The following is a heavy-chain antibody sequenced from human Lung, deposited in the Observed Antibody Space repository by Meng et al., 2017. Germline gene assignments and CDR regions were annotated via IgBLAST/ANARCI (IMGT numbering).Heavy chain of an antibody. CDR3: ARGPTTMAHDFDY. CDR2: INHSGST. D-gene: IGHD4-11*01. CDR1: GGSFSDYY. Sequence: QGHLQQWGVGLLKPSETLSPTFVVSGGSFSDYYWSWIRQPPGKGLEWIGEINHSGSTNYNPSLESRATISVDTSQNNLSLKLSSVTAADSAVYYCARGPTTMAHDFDYWGQGTLVTVSS. J-gene: IGHJ4*02. V-gene: IGHV4-34*01.